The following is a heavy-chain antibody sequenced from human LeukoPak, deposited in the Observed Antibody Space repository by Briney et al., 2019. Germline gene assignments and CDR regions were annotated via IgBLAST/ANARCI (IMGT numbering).Heavy chain of an antibody. CDR1: GYTLTELS. CDR2: FDPEDGET. J-gene: IGHJ4*02. V-gene: IGHV1-24*01. Sequence: ASVKVSCNVSGYTLTELSMHWVRQAPGKGLEWMGGFDPEDGETIYAQKFQGRVTMTEDTSTDTAYMELSSLRSDDTAVYYCARLDYGSGTYYHFDYWGQGTLVTVSS. CDR3: ARLDYGSGTYYHFDY. D-gene: IGHD3-10*01.